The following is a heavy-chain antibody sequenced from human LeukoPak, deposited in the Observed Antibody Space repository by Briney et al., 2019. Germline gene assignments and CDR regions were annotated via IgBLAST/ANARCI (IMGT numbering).Heavy chain of an antibody. CDR2: IYSGGRT. Sequence: GESLRLSCAASGFNVIGNYMTWVRQAPGKGLEWVSVIYSGGRTYYADSVKGRFTISRDNSNNTLYLQMNGLRTEDTAVYYCAMGATGEYLQFWGQGTLVTVSS. V-gene: IGHV3-53*01. J-gene: IGHJ1*01. CDR3: AMGATGEYLQF. D-gene: IGHD1-26*01. CDR1: GFNVIGNY.